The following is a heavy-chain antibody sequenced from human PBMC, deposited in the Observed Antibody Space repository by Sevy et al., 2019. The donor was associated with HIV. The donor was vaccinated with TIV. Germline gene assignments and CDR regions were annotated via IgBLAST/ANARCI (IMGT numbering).Heavy chain of an antibody. V-gene: IGHV3-9*01. CDR2: ISWNSGSI. Sequence: GGSLRLSCAASGFTVSSNYMSWVRQAPGKGLEWVSGISWNSGSIGYADSVKGRFTISRDNAKNSLYLQMNSLRAEDTALYYCAKIDYYDSSGYDDAFDIWGQGTMVTVSS. D-gene: IGHD3-22*01. CDR1: GFTVSSNY. J-gene: IGHJ3*02. CDR3: AKIDYYDSSGYDDAFDI.